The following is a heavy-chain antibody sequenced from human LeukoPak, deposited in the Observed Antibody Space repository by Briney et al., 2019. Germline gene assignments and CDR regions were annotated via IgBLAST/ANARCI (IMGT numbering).Heavy chain of an antibody. CDR1: GFTFSSYA. CDR3: AKDHDFWSSYDYYYYMDV. CDR2: ISGSGGST. J-gene: IGHJ6*03. V-gene: IGHV3-23*01. D-gene: IGHD3-3*01. Sequence: PGGSLRLSCAASGFTFSSYAMSWVRQAPGKGLEWVSAISGSGGSTYYADSVKGRFTISRDNSKNTLYLQMNSLRAEDTAVYYCAKDHDFWSSYDYYYYMDVWGKGTTVTVSS.